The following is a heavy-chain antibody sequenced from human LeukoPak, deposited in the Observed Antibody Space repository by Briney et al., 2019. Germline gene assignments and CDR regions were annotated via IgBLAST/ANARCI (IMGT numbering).Heavy chain of an antibody. CDR1: GGTFSSYA. D-gene: IGHD3-10*02. CDR3: ARDPTPTVRDGDTFDY. J-gene: IGHJ4*02. V-gene: IGHV1-69*13. CDR2: IIPIFGTA. Sequence: SVKVSCKASGGTFSSYAISWVRQAPGQGLEWMGGIIPIFGTANYAQKFQGRVTITADESTSTAYMELSSLRSEYTAVYYCARDPTPTVRDGDTFDYWGQGTLVTVSS.